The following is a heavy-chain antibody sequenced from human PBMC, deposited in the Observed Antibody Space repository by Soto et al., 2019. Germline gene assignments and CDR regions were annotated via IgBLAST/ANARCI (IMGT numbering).Heavy chain of an antibody. CDR3: AKVRYSSPMGYYYGMDV. J-gene: IGHJ6*02. V-gene: IGHV1-69*01. CDR1: GVTFSKFI. Sequence: QVQLEQSGGEVKKPGSSVKVSCKASGVTFSKFIMTWVRQAPGLGLEWVGGIIPIFGTANYAQKFQGRVTITADESTSTSYLEVSNLRSEDTAVYYCAKVRYSSPMGYYYGMDVWGQGTAVTV. CDR2: IIPIFGTA. D-gene: IGHD6-19*01.